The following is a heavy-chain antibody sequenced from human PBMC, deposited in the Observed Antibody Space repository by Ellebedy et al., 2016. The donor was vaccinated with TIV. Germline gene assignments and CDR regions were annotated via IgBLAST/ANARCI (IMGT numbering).Heavy chain of an antibody. CDR1: GGSLRGYY. V-gene: IGHV4-34*01. Sequence: MPSETLSLTCAVSGGSLRGYYWSWIRQPPGKELEWIGEINPSGVINYDPSLKSRVTISADTSKNQVSLRLSSVSAADTAIYFCAKGLGGLQLWFDPWGQGTLVTVSS. D-gene: IGHD1-1*01. CDR3: AKGLGGLQLWFDP. CDR2: INPSGVI. J-gene: IGHJ5*02.